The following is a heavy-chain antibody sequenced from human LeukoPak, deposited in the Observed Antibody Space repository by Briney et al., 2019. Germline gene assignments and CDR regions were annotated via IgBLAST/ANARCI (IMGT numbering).Heavy chain of an antibody. CDR3: ARGGGYMGGDWFDP. J-gene: IGHJ5*02. D-gene: IGHD3-16*01. V-gene: IGHV1-18*01. CDR2: VSVFNGDT. Sequence: ASVKVSCKASGYRFSRYGISWVRQAPGQGPEWVGWVSVFNGDTKYAQKFQGRVSVTTGTSTSTAYMELRSLRSDDTAVYYCARGGGYMGGDWFDPWGQGTLVTVSS. CDR1: GYRFSRYG.